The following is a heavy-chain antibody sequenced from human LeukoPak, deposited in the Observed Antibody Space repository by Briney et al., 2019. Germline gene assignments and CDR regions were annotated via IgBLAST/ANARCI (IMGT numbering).Heavy chain of an antibody. Sequence: GGSLRLSCAASGFTFSSYWMHWVRQAPGRGLVWVSRINSDGSSTSYADSVKGRFTISRDNAKNTLYLQMNSLRAEDTAVYYCARDYRGSYYDYWGQGTLVTVSS. V-gene: IGHV3-74*01. D-gene: IGHD1-26*01. CDR3: ARDYRGSYYDY. CDR2: INSDGSST. CDR1: GFTFSSYW. J-gene: IGHJ4*02.